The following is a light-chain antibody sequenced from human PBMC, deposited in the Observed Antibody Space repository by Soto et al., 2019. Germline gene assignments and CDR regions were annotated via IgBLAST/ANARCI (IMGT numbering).Light chain of an antibody. CDR2: YDD. V-gene: IGLV1-36*01. Sequence: QSVLTQPPSVSEAPRQRVTISCSGSSSNIGNNAVNWYQQLPGKAPKLLIYYDDLLPSGVSDRFSGSKSGTSASLAISGLQSEDEADYYCAAWDDGLNGRVVFGGGTKVTVL. J-gene: IGLJ2*01. CDR1: SSNIGNNA. CDR3: AAWDDGLNGRVV.